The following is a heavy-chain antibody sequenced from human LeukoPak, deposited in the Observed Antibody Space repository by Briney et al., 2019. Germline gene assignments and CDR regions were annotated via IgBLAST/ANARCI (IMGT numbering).Heavy chain of an antibody. CDR2: INSDGRST. CDR3: ARRDCSGGTCYSAY. D-gene: IGHD2-15*01. J-gene: IGHJ4*02. Sequence: TGGSLRLSCAASGFTFSNYWMHWVRQAPGKGLVWVSRINSDGRSTTYADSVKGRFTISRDNAKNTLYLQMNSLRAEDTAVYYCARRDCSGGTCYSAYWGQGTLVTVSS. CDR1: GFTFSNYW. V-gene: IGHV3-74*03.